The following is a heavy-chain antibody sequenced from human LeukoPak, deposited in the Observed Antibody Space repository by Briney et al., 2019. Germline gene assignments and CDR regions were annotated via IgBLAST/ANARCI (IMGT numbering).Heavy chain of an antibody. D-gene: IGHD4-23*01. CDR3: ARERTTTVVRYGMDV. CDR1: GFTFSNYS. J-gene: IGHJ6*02. Sequence: PGGSLRLSCAVSGFTFSNYSMNWVRQAPGKGLEWVSYINVGGSPTYYADSVKGRFTISRDNSKNTLYLQMNSLRVEDTAVYYCARERTTTVVRYGMDVWGQGTTVTVSS. V-gene: IGHV3-48*01. CDR2: INVGGSPT.